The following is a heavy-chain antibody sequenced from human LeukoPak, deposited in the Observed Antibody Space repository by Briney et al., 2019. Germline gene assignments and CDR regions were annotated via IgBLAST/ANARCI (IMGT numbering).Heavy chain of an antibody. V-gene: IGHV3-33*01. D-gene: IGHD5-24*01. CDR1: GFTFSSYG. Sequence: GGSLRLSCAASGFTFSSYGMHWVRQAPGKGLEWVAVIWYDGSNKYYADSVKGRFTISRDNSKNTLYLQMNSLRAEDTAVYYCARSRRDGSERYYYYGMDVGGQGTTVTVS. J-gene: IGHJ6*02. CDR3: ARSRRDGSERYYYYGMDV. CDR2: IWYDGSNK.